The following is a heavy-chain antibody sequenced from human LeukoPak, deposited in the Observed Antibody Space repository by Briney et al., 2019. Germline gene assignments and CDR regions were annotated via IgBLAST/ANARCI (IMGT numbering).Heavy chain of an antibody. Sequence: SETLSLTCTVSGGSISSYYWSWIRQPPGKGLEWIGYIYYSGSTNYNPSLKGRVTISVDTSKNQFSLKLSSVTAADTAVYYCARAETTMVDSWGQGTLVTVSS. J-gene: IGHJ4*02. V-gene: IGHV4-59*01. CDR2: IYYSGST. CDR3: ARAETTMVDS. D-gene: IGHD5-18*01. CDR1: GGSISSYY.